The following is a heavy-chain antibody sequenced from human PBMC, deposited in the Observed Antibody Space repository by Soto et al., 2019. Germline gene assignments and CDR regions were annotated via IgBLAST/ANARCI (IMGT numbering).Heavy chain of an antibody. CDR3: AIMVRGVKGAFDI. V-gene: IGHV5-51*01. D-gene: IGHD3-10*01. CDR1: VYSFTSYC. CDR2: IYPCDSDT. J-gene: IGHJ3*02. Sequence: GESLKISCKGSVYSFTSYCIGWLRQMPVKGLEWMGIIYPCDSDTRYSPSFQGQVTISADKSISTAYLQWSSMKASDTAMYYGAIMVRGVKGAFDIWGQGTMVTVSS.